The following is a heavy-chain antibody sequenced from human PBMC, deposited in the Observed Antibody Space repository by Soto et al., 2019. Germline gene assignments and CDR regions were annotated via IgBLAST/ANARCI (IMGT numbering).Heavy chain of an antibody. D-gene: IGHD1-26*01. CDR2: IFYSGST. J-gene: IGHJ4*02. CDR3: AQDLSGCQLGY. V-gene: IGHV4-31*03. CDR1: GGSISSVGSY. Sequence: SETLSLICSVSGGSISSVGSYMSWIRQHPGKGLEWIGYIFYSGSTYYNPSLRSRVTISLDMSKNQFSLNLTSVTAADTAVYFCAQDLSGCQLGYWGQGTLVTVSS.